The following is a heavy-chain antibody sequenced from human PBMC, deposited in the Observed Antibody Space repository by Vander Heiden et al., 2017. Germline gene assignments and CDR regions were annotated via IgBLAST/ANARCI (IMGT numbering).Heavy chain of an antibody. Sequence: QVQLVPAGAEAKKPGASAKVACKVPGYTLTEVSMHGVRQAPGKGLEWMGGFDPEDGETIYAQKFQGRVTMTEDTSTDTAYKELSSLRSEDTAVYYCATDQHAFDIWGQGTMVTVSS. V-gene: IGHV1-24*01. CDR1: GYTLTEVS. J-gene: IGHJ3*02. CDR2: FDPEDGET. CDR3: ATDQHAFDI.